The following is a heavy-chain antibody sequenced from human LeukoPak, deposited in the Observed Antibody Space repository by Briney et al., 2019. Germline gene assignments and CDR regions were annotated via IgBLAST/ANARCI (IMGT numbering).Heavy chain of an antibody. CDR2: ISAYNGNT. Sequence: ASVKVSCKASGYTFTSYGISWVRQAPGQGLEWMGWISAYNGNTNYAQKLQGGVTMTTDTSTSTAYMELRSLRSDDTAVYYCARGEIDCSSTSCSLVYWGQGTPVTVSS. D-gene: IGHD2-2*01. CDR1: GYTFTSYG. CDR3: ARGEIDCSSTSCSLVY. V-gene: IGHV1-18*04. J-gene: IGHJ4*02.